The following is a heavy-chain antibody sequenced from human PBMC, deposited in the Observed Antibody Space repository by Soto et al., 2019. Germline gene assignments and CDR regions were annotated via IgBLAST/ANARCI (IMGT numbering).Heavy chain of an antibody. CDR2: ITPIFPTA. Sequence: VQLVQSGTEVKKPGSSVKLSCKASGGSFNFAMSWVRQAPGQGLEWMGGITPIFPTAVEAPKFQGRVTITADQAPATVSIELTSLTSEDTAVYLCVSRGGRGGHIEYWGPGSLVIVSS. CDR1: GGSFNFA. V-gene: IGHV1-69*01. D-gene: IGHD3-10*01. CDR3: VSRGGRGGHIEY. J-gene: IGHJ4*02.